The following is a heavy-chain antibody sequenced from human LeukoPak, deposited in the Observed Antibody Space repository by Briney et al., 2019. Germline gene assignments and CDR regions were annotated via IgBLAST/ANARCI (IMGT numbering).Heavy chain of an antibody. V-gene: IGHV3-23*01. CDR2: ISGSGGST. CDR3: AKDLVATMKSSSWYPHYFDY. Sequence: PGGSLRLSCAASGFTFSSYAMSWVRQAPGKGLEWVSAISGSGGSTYYADSVKGRFTISRDNSKNTLYLQMNSLRAEDTAVYYCAKDLVATMKSSSWYPHYFDYWGQGTLVTVSS. CDR1: GFTFSSYA. D-gene: IGHD6-13*01. J-gene: IGHJ4*02.